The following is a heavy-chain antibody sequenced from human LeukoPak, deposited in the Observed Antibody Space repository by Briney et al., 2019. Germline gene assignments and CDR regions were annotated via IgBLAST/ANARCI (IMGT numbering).Heavy chain of an antibody. Sequence: GGSLRLSRAASGFTFSNYWMGWVRQAPGKGLEWVANIKQDGSEKHYVDPVKGRFTISRDNAKNSLYLQMNSLRAEDTAVYYCARAPATNEWRCMDYWGQGTLVTVSS. CDR1: GFTFSNYW. CDR3: ARAPATNEWRCMDY. V-gene: IGHV3-7*01. D-gene: IGHD2-8*02. J-gene: IGHJ4*02. CDR2: IKQDGSEK.